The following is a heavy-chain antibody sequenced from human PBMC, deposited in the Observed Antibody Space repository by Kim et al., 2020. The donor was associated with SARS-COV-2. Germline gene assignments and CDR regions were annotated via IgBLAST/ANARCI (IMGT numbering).Heavy chain of an antibody. V-gene: IGHV4-31*02. CDR3: AREAPAYYYDSSGYWFDP. J-gene: IGHJ5*02. D-gene: IGHD3-22*01. Sequence: GRVTISVDTSKNQFSLKLSSVTAADTAVYYCAREAPAYYYDSSGYWFDPWGQGTLVTVSS.